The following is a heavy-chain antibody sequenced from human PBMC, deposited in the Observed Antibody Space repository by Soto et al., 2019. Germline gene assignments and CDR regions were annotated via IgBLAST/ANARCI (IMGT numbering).Heavy chain of an antibody. D-gene: IGHD3-10*01. V-gene: IGHV3-30-3*01. J-gene: IGHJ4*02. CDR2: ILHDGNNK. Sequence: QVQLVESGGGVVQPGRSLRLSCAASGFTFNNDIMHWVRQAPGKGLEWVAMILHDGNNKYYADSVKGRFNISRDNSQSTMYLQMNSLRTEDTAIYYCARDDEDGSDCDLGYWGQGTLVTVSS. CDR3: ARDDEDGSDCDLGY. CDR1: GFTFNNDI.